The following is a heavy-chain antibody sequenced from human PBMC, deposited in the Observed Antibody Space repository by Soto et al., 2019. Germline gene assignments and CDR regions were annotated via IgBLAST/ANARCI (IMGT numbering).Heavy chain of an antibody. CDR1: GFSLSTSGVG. Sequence: QITLKESGPTLVKPTQTLTLTCTFSGFSLSTSGVGVGWIRQPPGKALEWLALIYWDDDKRYSPSLKRRLTSTKRTSKNQVVRTMTNMDPLDTATYYCAHSLSSVNYGAYGGDWYFDLWGRGTLVTVSS. D-gene: IGHD4-17*01. V-gene: IGHV2-5*02. CDR3: AHSLSSVNYGAYGGDWYFDL. J-gene: IGHJ2*01. CDR2: IYWDDDK.